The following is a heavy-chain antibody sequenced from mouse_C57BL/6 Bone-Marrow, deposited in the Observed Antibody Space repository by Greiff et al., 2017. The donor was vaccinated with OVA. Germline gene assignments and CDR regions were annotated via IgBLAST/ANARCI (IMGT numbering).Heavy chain of an antibody. V-gene: IGHV1-26*01. CDR3: ASEIFGY. CDR1: GYTYTDYY. CDR2: INPNNGGT. J-gene: IGHJ3*01. Sequence: EVQLQQSGPELVKPGASVKISCKASGYTYTDYYMNWVKQSHGKSLEWIGDINPNNGGTSYNQKFKGKATLTVDKSSSTAYMELRRLTSEDSAVYYCASEIFGYWGQGTLVTVSA.